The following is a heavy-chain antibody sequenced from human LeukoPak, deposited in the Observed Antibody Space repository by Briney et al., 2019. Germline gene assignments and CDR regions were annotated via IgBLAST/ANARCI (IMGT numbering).Heavy chain of an antibody. Sequence: PGGSLRLSRAASGFTFSSYAMSWVRQAPGKGLEWVSAISGSGGSTYYADSVKGRFTISRDNSKNTLYLQMNSLRAEDTAVYYCAKDGSTDFVVVPAASADYWGQGALVTVSS. J-gene: IGHJ4*02. CDR3: AKDGSTDFVVVPAASADY. CDR2: ISGSGGST. V-gene: IGHV3-23*01. D-gene: IGHD2-2*01. CDR1: GFTFSSYA.